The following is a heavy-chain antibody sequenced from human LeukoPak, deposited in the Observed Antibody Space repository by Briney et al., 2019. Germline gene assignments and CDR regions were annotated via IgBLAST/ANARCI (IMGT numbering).Heavy chain of an antibody. CDR3: AKDESISVAADWFDP. V-gene: IGHV3-23*01. J-gene: IGHJ5*02. CDR2: IDGSGDRT. D-gene: IGHD6-19*01. Sequence: GGSLRISCEGLGFTFSSHHMTWVRQTPGKGLEWVSAIDGSGDRTYYADSVQGRFTISRDNSKNTLYLQMNSLRVEDTAAYYCAKDESISVAADWFDPGGQGILVTVSS. CDR1: GFTFSSHH.